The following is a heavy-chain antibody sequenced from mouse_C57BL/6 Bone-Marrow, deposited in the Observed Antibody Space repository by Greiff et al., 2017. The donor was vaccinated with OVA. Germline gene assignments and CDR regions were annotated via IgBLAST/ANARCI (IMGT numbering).Heavy chain of an antibody. CDR1: GYTFTSYW. D-gene: IGHD2-2*01. J-gene: IGHJ4*01. CDR3: AREGDLLWLRRGIDYAMDY. CDR2: IYPGSGST. V-gene: IGHV1-55*01. Sequence: QVQLQQPGAELVKPGASVKMSCKASGYTFTSYWITWVKQRPGQGLEWIGDIYPGSGSTNYNEKFKSKATLTVDTSSSTAYMQLSSLTSEDSAVYYCAREGDLLWLRRGIDYAMDYWGQGTSVTVSS.